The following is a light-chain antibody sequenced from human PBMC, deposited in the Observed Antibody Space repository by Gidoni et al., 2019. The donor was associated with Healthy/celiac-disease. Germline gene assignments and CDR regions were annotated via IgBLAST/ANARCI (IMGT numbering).Light chain of an antibody. V-gene: IGLV1-47*02. CDR2: SNN. Sequence: QSVLTPPPSASGPPGQRVTISCSGSISNIGSNYVYWYQQLPGPAPKLLIYSNNQLPSGVPDRFSGSKSGTSASLAISGLRSEDEADYYCAAWDDSLREGVFGGGTKLTVL. J-gene: IGLJ3*02. CDR3: AAWDDSLREGV. CDR1: ISNIGSNY.